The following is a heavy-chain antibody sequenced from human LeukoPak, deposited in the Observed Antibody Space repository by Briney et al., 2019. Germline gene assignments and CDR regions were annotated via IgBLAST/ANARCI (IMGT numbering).Heavy chain of an antibody. CDR2: INPSGGST. V-gene: IGHV1-46*01. Sequence: ASVKVSCKASGYTFTSYFMHWVRQAPGQGLEWTGIINPSGGSTNYAQKFQGRVTMTRDTSTSTVYMELSSLRSEDTAVYYCARAHYYDSSDYGGIEHWGQGTLVTVSS. J-gene: IGHJ1*01. CDR1: GYTFTSYF. CDR3: ARAHYYDSSDYGGIEH. D-gene: IGHD3-22*01.